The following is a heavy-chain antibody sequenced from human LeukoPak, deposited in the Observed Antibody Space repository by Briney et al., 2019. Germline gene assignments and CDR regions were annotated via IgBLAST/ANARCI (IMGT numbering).Heavy chain of an antibody. CDR2: IYHSGST. CDR3: ARAGYCSSTSCLDAFDI. V-gene: IGHV4-30-2*01. J-gene: IGHJ3*02. CDR1: GGSISSGGYS. D-gene: IGHD2-2*01. Sequence: SQTLSLTCAVSGGSISSGGYSWSWIRPPQGKGLEWIGYIYHSGSTYYTPSLKSRVTISVDWSKNQFSLKLSSVTAADTAVYYCARAGYCSSTSCLDAFDIWGQGTMVTVSS.